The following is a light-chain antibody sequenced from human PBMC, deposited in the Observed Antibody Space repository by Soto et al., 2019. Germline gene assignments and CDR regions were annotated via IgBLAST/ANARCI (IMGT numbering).Light chain of an antibody. Sequence: DVQMTQSPSSLSASVGDRITLTCRASQTIHSYLHWYQFKPGKAPQLLIQSASSLHSGVPSRFSGSGSGTHFTLIISSLQPEDSATYYCQQTFSTPWTFGQGTKVDI. V-gene: IGKV1-39*01. J-gene: IGKJ1*01. CDR3: QQTFSTPWT. CDR1: QTIHSY. CDR2: SAS.